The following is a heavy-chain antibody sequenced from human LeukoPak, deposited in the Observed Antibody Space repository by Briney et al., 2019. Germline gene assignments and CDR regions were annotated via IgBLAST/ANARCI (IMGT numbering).Heavy chain of an antibody. Sequence: GGSLRLSCAASGFTVNSNYMSWVRQAPGKGLEWVSIIYNSGKTYYADSVKGRFTISRDNSKNTLYLQMNSLRAEDTALYYCSRDRPHGDQKTGELDYWGQGTLVTVSS. D-gene: IGHD3-16*01. CDR2: IYNSGKT. CDR3: SRDRPHGDQKTGELDY. CDR1: GFTVNSNY. V-gene: IGHV3-53*01. J-gene: IGHJ4*02.